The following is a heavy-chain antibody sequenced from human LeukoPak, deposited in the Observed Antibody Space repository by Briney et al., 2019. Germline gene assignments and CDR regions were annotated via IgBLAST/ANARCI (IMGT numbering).Heavy chain of an antibody. J-gene: IGHJ6*02. CDR2: IIPILGIA. Sequence: SVKVSCKASGGTFSSYAISWVRQAPGQGLEWMGRIIPILGIAHYAQKFQGRVTITADQSTSTAYMELSSLRSEDTAVYYCARVRGTGRRYYYGMDVWGQGTTVTVSS. CDR1: GGTFSSYA. D-gene: IGHD2-15*01. V-gene: IGHV1-69*04. CDR3: ARVRGTGRRYYYGMDV.